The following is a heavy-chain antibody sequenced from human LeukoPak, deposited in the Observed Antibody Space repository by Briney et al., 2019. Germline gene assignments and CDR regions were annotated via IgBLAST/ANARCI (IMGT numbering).Heavy chain of an antibody. D-gene: IGHD4-23*01. Sequence: ASVEVSCKASGYTFTGYYMHWVRQAPGQGLEWMGWINPNSGGTNYAQKFQGRVTMTRDTSISTAYMELSRLRSDDTAVYYCARGYLVGLYGGNSEFGYWGQGTLVTVSS. J-gene: IGHJ4*02. CDR2: INPNSGGT. V-gene: IGHV1-2*02. CDR1: GYTFTGYY. CDR3: ARGYLVGLYGGNSEFGY.